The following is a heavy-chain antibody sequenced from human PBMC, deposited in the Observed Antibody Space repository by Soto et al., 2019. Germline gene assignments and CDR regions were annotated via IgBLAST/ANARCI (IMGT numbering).Heavy chain of an antibody. D-gene: IGHD1-7*01. Sequence: SETLSLTCTVSGGSISSSCYYWGWIRQPPGKGLEWIGDIYYSGSANYNPSLKSRVTISVDTSKNQFSLKLSSVTAADTAVYYCARGRWNYAYWGQGTLVTVSS. V-gene: IGHV4-39*07. J-gene: IGHJ4*02. CDR2: IYYSGSA. CDR1: GGSISSSCYY. CDR3: ARGRWNYAY.